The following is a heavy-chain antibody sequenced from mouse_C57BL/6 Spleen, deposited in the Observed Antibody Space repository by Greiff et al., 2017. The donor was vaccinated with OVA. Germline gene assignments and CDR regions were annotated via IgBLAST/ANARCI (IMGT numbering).Heavy chain of an antibody. J-gene: IGHJ4*01. CDR1: GYTFTDYE. CDR3: TRSNWDPYYAMDY. D-gene: IGHD4-1*01. CDR2: IDPETGGT. Sequence: QVQLKQSGAELVRPGASVTLSCKASGYTFTDYEMHWVKQTPVHGLEWIGAIDPETGGTAYNQKFKGKAILTADKSSSTAYMELRSLTSEDSAVYYCTRSNWDPYYAMDYWGQGTSVTVSS. V-gene: IGHV1-15*01.